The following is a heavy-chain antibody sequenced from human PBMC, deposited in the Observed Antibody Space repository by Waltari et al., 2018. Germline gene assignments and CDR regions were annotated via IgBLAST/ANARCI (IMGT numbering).Heavy chain of an antibody. D-gene: IGHD3-22*01. Sequence: EVQLVESGGGLVQPGGSLRLACAASGFTFSSDWMYWVRQTPGRGLVWVSGINSDGSSTSYADSVKDRVTISRDNAKNTLYLQMNSLRAEDTAVYYCVRDSSGTYWGQGTQVTVSS. J-gene: IGHJ4*02. CDR2: INSDGSST. V-gene: IGHV3-74*01. CDR1: GFTFSSDW. CDR3: VRDSSGTY.